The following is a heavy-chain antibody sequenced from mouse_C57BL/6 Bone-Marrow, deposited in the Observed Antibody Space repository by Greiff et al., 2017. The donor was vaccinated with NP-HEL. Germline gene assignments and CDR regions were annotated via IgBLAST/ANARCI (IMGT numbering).Heavy chain of an antibody. J-gene: IGHJ3*01. V-gene: IGHV1-19*01. CDR2: INPYNGGT. CDR1: GYTFTDYY. D-gene: IGHD2-1*01. CDR3: ARFDYGIPWFAY. Sequence: VHVKQSGPVLVKPGASVKMSCKASGYTFTDYYMNWVKQSHGKSLEWIGVINPYNGGTSYNQKFKGKATLTVDKSSSTAYMELNSLTSEDSAVYYCARFDYGIPWFAYWGQGTLVTVSA.